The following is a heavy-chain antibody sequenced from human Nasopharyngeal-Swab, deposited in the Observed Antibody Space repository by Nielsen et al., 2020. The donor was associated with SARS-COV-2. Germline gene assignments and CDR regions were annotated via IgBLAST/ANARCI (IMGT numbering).Heavy chain of an antibody. CDR3: AAFNGFDC. D-gene: IGHD2-8*01. V-gene: IGHV3-53*01. Sequence: GGSLRLSCAASGFTLSSNHMSWVRQAPGKGLEWVSVLNNVGDAYYADSVRGRFTISRDTSKNTLYLQMNSLRAEDTAEYYCAAFNGFDCWGQGTLVIVSS. CDR2: LNNVGDA. CDR1: GFTLSSNH. J-gene: IGHJ4*02.